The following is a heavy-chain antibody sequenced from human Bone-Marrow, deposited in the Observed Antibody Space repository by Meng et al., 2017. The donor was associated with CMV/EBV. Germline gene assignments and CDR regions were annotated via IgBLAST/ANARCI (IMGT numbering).Heavy chain of an antibody. CDR2: ISYDGSNK. D-gene: IGHD5-18*01. CDR1: GLTFRSYA. J-gene: IGHJ6*02. V-gene: IGHV3-30*14. Sequence: GESLKISCAASGLTFRSYAMSWVRQAPGKGPEWVAVISYDGSNKYYADSVKGRFTISRDNSKNTLYLQMNSRRAEDTAVYYCARNTAMAHYGMDVWGQGTTVTVSS. CDR3: ARNTAMAHYGMDV.